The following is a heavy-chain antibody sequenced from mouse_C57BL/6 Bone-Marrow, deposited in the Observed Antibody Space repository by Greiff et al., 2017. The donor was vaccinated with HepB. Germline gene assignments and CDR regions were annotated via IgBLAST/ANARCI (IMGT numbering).Heavy chain of an antibody. Sequence: EVKLMESGPGLVKPSQSLSLTCSVTGYSITSGYYWNWIRQFPGNKLEWMGYISYDGSNNYNPSLKNRISITRDTSKNQFFLKLNSVTTEDTATYYCARGTVVATPYAMDYWGQGTSVTVSS. CDR3: ARGTVVATPYAMDY. CDR2: ISYDGSN. J-gene: IGHJ4*01. D-gene: IGHD1-1*01. CDR1: GYSITSGYY. V-gene: IGHV3-6*01.